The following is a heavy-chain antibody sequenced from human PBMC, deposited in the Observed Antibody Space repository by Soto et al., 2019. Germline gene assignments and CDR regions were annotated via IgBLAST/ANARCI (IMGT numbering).Heavy chain of an antibody. V-gene: IGHV1-69*02. CDR2: INPILSMS. D-gene: IGHD3-10*01. CDR3: ATSYGSGYRAFDY. J-gene: IGHJ4*02. CDR1: GDTFAFHS. Sequence: QVHLVQSGAEVKRPGSSVKVSCKASGDTFAFHSINWVRQAPGLGLEWMGRINPILSMSNYAQRFQGRVTMTADKSTSTGYMVLSSLSSEDTAIYYCATSYGSGYRAFDYWGQGALVTVSS.